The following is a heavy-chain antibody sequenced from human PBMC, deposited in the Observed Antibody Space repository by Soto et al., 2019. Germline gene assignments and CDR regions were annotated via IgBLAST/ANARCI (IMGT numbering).Heavy chain of an antibody. CDR3: ASVWVGELGPSGMDV. CDR1: GFTFSSYW. CDR2: INSDGSST. D-gene: IGHD3-10*01. V-gene: IGHV3-74*01. J-gene: IGHJ6*02. Sequence: EVQLVESGGGLVQPGGSLRLSCAASGFTFSSYWMHWVRQAPGKGLVRVSRINSDGSSTSYADSVKGRFTISRDNAKKTLYLQMNSLRAEDTAVYYCASVWVGELGPSGMDVWGQGTTVTVSS.